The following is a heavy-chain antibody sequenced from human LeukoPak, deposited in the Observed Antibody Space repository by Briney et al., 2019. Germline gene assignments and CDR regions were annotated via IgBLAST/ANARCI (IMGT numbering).Heavy chain of an antibody. CDR1: AFTFNTFDNFA. J-gene: IGHJ5*02. D-gene: IGHD3-10*01. V-gene: IGHV3-23*01. Sequence: GGSLRLSCSVSAFTFNTFDNFAMSWVRQAPGKGLEWVAAISESGASTYYAASVKGRFTISRDNSENTLYLQMHGLRAGDTAVYYCAKKGNLIRGPHYYNWFDPWGQGTLVTVSS. CDR2: ISESGAST. CDR3: AKKGNLIRGPHYYNWFDP.